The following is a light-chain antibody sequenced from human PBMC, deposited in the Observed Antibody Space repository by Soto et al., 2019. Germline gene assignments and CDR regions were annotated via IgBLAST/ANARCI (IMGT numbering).Light chain of an antibody. V-gene: IGKV3-20*01. CDR1: QPVFIRY. Sequence: ETVLTQSPGTLSLSPGERATLSCRASQPVFIRYLAWYQQKPGQAPRLLIYGASTRATGIPDRFSGSGSGTDFTLTVSRLEPEDFAVYYCQQYGSSPITFGQGTRLEIK. J-gene: IGKJ5*01. CDR3: QQYGSSPIT. CDR2: GAS.